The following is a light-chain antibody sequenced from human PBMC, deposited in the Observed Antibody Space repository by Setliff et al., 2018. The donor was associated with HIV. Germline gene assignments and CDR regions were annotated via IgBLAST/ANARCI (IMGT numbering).Light chain of an antibody. CDR3: CSYAGSYTYI. V-gene: IGLV2-11*01. Sequence: QSVLTQPASVSGSPGQSITISCAGSSSDIGGHNFVSWYQQDPGKAPKLMIYDVIRRPSGVPNRFSGSKSGNTASLTISGLQTEDEADYYCCSYAGSYTYIFGTGTKVTVL. J-gene: IGLJ1*01. CDR1: SSDIGGHNF. CDR2: DVI.